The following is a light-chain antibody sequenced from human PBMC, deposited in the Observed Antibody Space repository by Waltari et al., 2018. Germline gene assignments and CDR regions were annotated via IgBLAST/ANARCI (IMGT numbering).Light chain of an antibody. CDR3: CSYAGSYTYV. CDR2: DVS. Sequence: QSALTQPRSVSGSPGQSVTISCTGTNSDVGGYNYVSWYQHHPGKAPKLMFYDVSKRPSGVPVRFSGSKSSNTASLTISGLQAEDEADYYCCSYAGSYTYVFGTGTKVTVL. CDR1: NSDVGGYNY. J-gene: IGLJ1*01. V-gene: IGLV2-11*01.